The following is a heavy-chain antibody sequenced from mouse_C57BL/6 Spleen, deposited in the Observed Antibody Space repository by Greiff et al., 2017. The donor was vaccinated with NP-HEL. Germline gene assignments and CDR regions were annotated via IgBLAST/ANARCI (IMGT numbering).Heavy chain of an antibody. J-gene: IGHJ1*03. CDR2: IYPGDGDT. CDR1: GYAFSSSW. D-gene: IGHD1-1*01. CDR3: ARSVYYGSSLGYFDV. Sequence: VQLQQSGPELVKPGASVKISCKASGYAFSSSWMNWVKQRPGKGLEWIGRIYPGDGDTNYNGKFKGKATLTADKSSSTAYMQLSSLTSEDSAVYFCARSVYYGSSLGYFDVWGTGTTVTVSS. V-gene: IGHV1-82*01.